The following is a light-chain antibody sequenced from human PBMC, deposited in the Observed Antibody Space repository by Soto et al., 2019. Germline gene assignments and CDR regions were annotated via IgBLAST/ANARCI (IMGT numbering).Light chain of an antibody. CDR3: SSYAGLSNLV. V-gene: IGLV2-8*01. CDR1: SSDVGGYNY. Sequence: QSALTQPPSASGSPGQSVTISCTGTSSDVGGYNYVSWYQHHPGKAPKLMIYEVSKRPSGVPDRFSGSKSGNTASLTVSGLQDEDEAYYYCSSYAGLSNLVFGGGTKLTVL. J-gene: IGLJ2*01. CDR2: EVS.